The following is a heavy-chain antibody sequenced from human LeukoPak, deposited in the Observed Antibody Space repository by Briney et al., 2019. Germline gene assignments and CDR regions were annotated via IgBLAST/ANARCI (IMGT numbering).Heavy chain of an antibody. CDR1: GGSISSGGYY. CDR2: IYYSGGT. D-gene: IGHD3-3*01. CDR3: ARAKYYDFWSGYYPFDY. J-gene: IGHJ4*02. V-gene: IGHV4-31*03. Sequence: SQTLSLTCTVSGGSISSGGYYWSWIRQHPGKGLEWIGYIYYSGGTYYNPSLKSRVTISVDTSKNQFSLKLSSVTAADTAVYYCARAKYYDFWSGYYPFDYWGQGTLVTVSS.